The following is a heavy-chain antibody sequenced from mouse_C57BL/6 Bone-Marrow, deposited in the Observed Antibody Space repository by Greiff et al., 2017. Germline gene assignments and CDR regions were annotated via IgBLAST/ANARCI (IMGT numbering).Heavy chain of an antibody. Sequence: QVQLQQPGAELVMPGASVKLSCKASGYTFTSYWMPWVKQRPGQGLEWIGEIDPSDSYTNYNQKFKGKSTLTVDKSSSTAYMQLNSRTSEDAAVYYCARDYGSSLFAYGGQGTLVTVSA. J-gene: IGHJ3*01. D-gene: IGHD1-1*01. V-gene: IGHV1-69*01. CDR2: IDPSDSYT. CDR3: ARDYGSSLFAY. CDR1: GYTFTSYW.